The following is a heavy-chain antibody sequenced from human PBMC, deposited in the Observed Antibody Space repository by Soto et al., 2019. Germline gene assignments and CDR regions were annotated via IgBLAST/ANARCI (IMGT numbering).Heavy chain of an antibody. CDR3: AKIPDTAYYYYGMDV. J-gene: IGHJ6*02. CDR2: ISGSGGIT. Sequence: EVQLLESGGGLVQPGGSLRLSCAASGFTFSSYAMSWVRQAPGKGLEWVSAISGSGGITYYADSVKGRFTISRDNSKHTLYLQMNSLRAEDTAVYYCAKIPDTAYYYYGMDVWGQGTTVTVSS. D-gene: IGHD2-21*01. V-gene: IGHV3-23*01. CDR1: GFTFSSYA.